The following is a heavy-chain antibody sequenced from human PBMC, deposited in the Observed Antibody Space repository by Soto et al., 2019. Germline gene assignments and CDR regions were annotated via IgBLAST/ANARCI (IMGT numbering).Heavy chain of an antibody. CDR3: APIRNTRGSGWYYFDY. V-gene: IGHV2-70*01. D-gene: IGHD6-19*01. J-gene: IGHJ4*02. CDR1: GFSLSTSGMC. CDR2: IDWDDVK. Sequence: SGPTLVNPTQTLTLTCTFSGFSLSTSGMCVSWIRQPPGKALEWLALIDWDDVKYYSTSLKTRLTISKDTSKNQVVLTMTNMGPVDTATYYCAPIRNTRGSGWYYFDYWGQGTLVNVSS.